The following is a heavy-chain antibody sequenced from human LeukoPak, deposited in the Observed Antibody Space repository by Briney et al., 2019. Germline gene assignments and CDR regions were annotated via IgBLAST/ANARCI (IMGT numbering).Heavy chain of an antibody. V-gene: IGHV1-18*01. CDR2: ISAYNGNT. CDR1: GYTFTSYG. CDR3: ARGDSITMVRGAYGYYYYYYMDV. Sequence: GASVKVSCKAPGYTFTSYGISWVRQAPGQGLEWMGWISAYNGNTNYAQKFQGRVTMTRDTSISTAYMELSRLRSDDTAVYYCARGDSITMVRGAYGYYYYYYMDVWGKGTTVTISS. J-gene: IGHJ6*03. D-gene: IGHD3-10*01.